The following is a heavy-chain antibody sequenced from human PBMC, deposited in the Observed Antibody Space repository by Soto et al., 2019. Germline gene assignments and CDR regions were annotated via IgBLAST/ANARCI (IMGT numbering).Heavy chain of an antibody. Sequence: GGSLRLSCAASGFTFSSYAMSWVRQAPGKGLEWVSAISGSGGSTYYADSVKGRFTISRDNSKNTLYLQMNSLRAEDTAVYYCAKDSYYYDSSGYYCYFDHWGQGTLVTVSS. CDR2: ISGSGGST. CDR1: GFTFSSYA. CDR3: AKDSYYYDSSGYYCYFDH. D-gene: IGHD3-22*01. V-gene: IGHV3-23*01. J-gene: IGHJ4*02.